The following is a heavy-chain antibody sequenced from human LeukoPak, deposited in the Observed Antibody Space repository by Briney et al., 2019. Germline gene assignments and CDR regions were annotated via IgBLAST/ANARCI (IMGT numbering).Heavy chain of an antibody. D-gene: IGHD5-18*01. CDR2: IIPIFGTA. Sequence: SVKVSCKASGGTFSSYAISWVRQAPGQGLEWMGGIIPIFGTANYAQKFQGRVTITADKSTSTAYMELSSLRSEDTAVYYCARSIQLWDQGAFDIWGQGTMVTVSS. CDR3: ARSIQLWDQGAFDI. J-gene: IGHJ3*02. CDR1: GGTFSSYA. V-gene: IGHV1-69*06.